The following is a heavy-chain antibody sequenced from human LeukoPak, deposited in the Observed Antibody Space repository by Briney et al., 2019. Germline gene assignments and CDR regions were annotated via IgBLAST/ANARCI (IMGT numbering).Heavy chain of an antibody. CDR3: ARDPNGDYIGTFDM. CDR1: GFTFSDYY. V-gene: IGHV3-23*01. J-gene: IGHJ3*02. CDR2: VSGSGGST. D-gene: IGHD4-17*01. Sequence: SGGSLRLSCAASGFTFSDYYMSWIRQAPGRGLEWVSSVSGSGGSTQNADSVQGRFAISRDNSKNVLYLQMNSLRAEDTAVYFCARDPNGDYIGTFDMWGRGTVVSVSS.